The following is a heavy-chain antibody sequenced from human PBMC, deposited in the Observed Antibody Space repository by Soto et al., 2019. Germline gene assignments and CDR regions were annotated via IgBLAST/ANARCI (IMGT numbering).Heavy chain of an antibody. CDR1: GGTFSSYA. V-gene: IGHV1-69*01. Sequence: QVQLVQSGAEVKKPGSSVKVSCKASGGTFSSYAISWVRQAPGQGLEWMGGIIPIFGTANYAQKFQGRVTMTADESTSTAYMELSSLRSEDTAVYYCARYSSSWYMGYYYGMDVWGQGTTVTVSS. CDR2: IIPIFGTA. CDR3: ARYSSSWYMGYYYGMDV. J-gene: IGHJ6*02. D-gene: IGHD6-13*01.